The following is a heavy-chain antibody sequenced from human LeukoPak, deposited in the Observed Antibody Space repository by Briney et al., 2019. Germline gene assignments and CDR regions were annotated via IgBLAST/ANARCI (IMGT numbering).Heavy chain of an antibody. CDR3: ARGPRLSGSYSPPYYYYYMDV. CDR2: INHSGST. V-gene: IGHV4-34*01. D-gene: IGHD1-26*01. J-gene: IGHJ6*03. Sequence: SETLSPTCAVYGGSFSGYYWSWIRQPPGKGLEWNGEINHSGSTNYNPSPKSRVTISVDTSKSQFSLKLSSVTAADTAVYYCARGPRLSGSYSPPYYYYYMDVWGKGTTVTVSS. CDR1: GGSFSGYY.